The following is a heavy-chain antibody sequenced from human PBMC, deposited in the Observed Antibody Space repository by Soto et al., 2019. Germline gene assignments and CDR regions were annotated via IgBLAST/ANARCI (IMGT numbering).Heavy chain of an antibody. D-gene: IGHD6-19*01. CDR2: ISSSSSTI. CDR1: GFTFSSYS. Sequence: GSLRLSCAASGFTFSSYSMNWVRQAPGKGLEWVSYISSSSSTIYYADSVKGRFTISRDNAKNSLYLQMNSLRAEDTAVYYCARGPQWLVRVDAFDIWGQGTMVTVSS. CDR3: ARGPQWLVRVDAFDI. J-gene: IGHJ3*02. V-gene: IGHV3-48*01.